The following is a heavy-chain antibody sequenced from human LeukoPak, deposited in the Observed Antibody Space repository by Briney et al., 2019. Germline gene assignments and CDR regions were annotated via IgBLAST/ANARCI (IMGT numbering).Heavy chain of an antibody. J-gene: IGHJ2*01. CDR2: ISADSNTI. D-gene: IGHD2-15*01. V-gene: IGHV3-48*02. CDR1: GFTFSIYS. CDR3: ARDRAAPTWFFDL. Sequence: GGSLRLSGAASGFTFSIYSMNWVRQAPGEGREWLSYISADSNTIYYADSVKGRFTISRDNAKTSLYLQMNTLRDEDTAVYYCARDRAAPTWFFDLWGRGTLVLVSS.